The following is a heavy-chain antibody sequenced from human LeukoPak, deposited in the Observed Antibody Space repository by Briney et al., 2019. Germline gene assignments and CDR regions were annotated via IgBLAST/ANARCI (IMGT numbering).Heavy chain of an antibody. J-gene: IGHJ6*03. Sequence: PGGSLRLSCAASGFTFSSYWMSWVRQAPGKGLEWVANIKQDGSEKYYVDSVKGRFTISRDNAKNSLYLQMNSLRAEDTAVYYCAGIGTSHYYYYYYMDVWGKGTTVTVSS. CDR2: IKQDGSEK. D-gene: IGHD1-1*01. V-gene: IGHV3-7*01. CDR1: GFTFSSYW. CDR3: AGIGTSHYYYYYYMDV.